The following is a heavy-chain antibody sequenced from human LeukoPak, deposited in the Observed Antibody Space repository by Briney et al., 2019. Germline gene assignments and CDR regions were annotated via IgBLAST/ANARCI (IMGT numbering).Heavy chain of an antibody. CDR3: ARHRTSSNYFDY. D-gene: IGHD1-1*01. Sequence: SKTLSLTCAVSGYSISSGYYWGWIRQPPGEGLEWIGSIYHSGSTYYNPSLKSRVTISVDTSKNQFSLKLRSVTAADTAVYYCARHRTSSNYFDYWGQGTPVTVSS. CDR2: IYHSGST. V-gene: IGHV4-38-2*01. CDR1: GYSISSGYY. J-gene: IGHJ4*02.